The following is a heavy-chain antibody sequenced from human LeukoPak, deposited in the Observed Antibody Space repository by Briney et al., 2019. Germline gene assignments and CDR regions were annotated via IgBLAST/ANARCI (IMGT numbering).Heavy chain of an antibody. Sequence: PGGSLRLSCAASGFTFSNYAMSWVRQAPGKGLEWVSAISGTGGATYYADSVKGRFTISRDNSKNTLYLQLNSLRAEDTAVYYCANNGRGTLDYWGQGTLVTVSS. V-gene: IGHV3-23*01. D-gene: IGHD1-1*01. CDR2: ISGTGGAT. J-gene: IGHJ4*02. CDR3: ANNGRGTLDY. CDR1: GFTFSNYA.